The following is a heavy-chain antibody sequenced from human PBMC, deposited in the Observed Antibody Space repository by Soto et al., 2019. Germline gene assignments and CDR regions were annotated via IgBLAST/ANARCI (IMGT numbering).Heavy chain of an antibody. V-gene: IGHV1-8*01. CDR3: ARAREVTIFGVVISSIYYYGMDV. J-gene: IGHJ6*02. Sequence: GASVKVSCKASGYTFTSYDINWVRQATGQGLEWRGWMNPNSGKTGYAQKFQGRVTMTRNTSISQAYMELSILRSEATAVYYCARAREVTIFGVVISSIYYYGMDVWGQGTTVTVSS. D-gene: IGHD3-3*01. CDR2: MNPNSGKT. CDR1: GYTFTSYD.